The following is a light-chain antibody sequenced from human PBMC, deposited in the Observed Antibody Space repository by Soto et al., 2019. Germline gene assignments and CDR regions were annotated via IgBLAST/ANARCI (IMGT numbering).Light chain of an antibody. V-gene: IGKV3-11*01. CDR1: QSVGNF. CDR2: DTS. CDR3: QQYGNWPIT. Sequence: EIVLTQSPGTLSLSPGERASLSCRASQSVGNFLVWYQQKPGQAPSLLIYDTSNRATGIPARFSGSGSGTDFTLPISSLEPEDFAIYYCQQYGNWPITFGGGTKVEIK. J-gene: IGKJ4*01.